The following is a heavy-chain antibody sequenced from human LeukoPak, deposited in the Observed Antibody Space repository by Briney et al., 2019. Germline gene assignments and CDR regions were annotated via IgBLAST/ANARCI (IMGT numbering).Heavy chain of an antibody. V-gene: IGHV3-23*01. CDR3: AKNGDRGAYCSGGTCYPYYYYYMDV. J-gene: IGHJ6*03. D-gene: IGHD2-15*01. Sequence: HPGGSLRLSCAASGFTFSSYAMSWVRQAPGKGLEWVSAISGSGGSTYYADSVKGRFTISRDNSKNTLYLQMNSLRAEDTAIYYCAKNGDRGAYCSGGTCYPYYYYYMDVWGKGTTVTISS. CDR2: ISGSGGST. CDR1: GFTFSSYA.